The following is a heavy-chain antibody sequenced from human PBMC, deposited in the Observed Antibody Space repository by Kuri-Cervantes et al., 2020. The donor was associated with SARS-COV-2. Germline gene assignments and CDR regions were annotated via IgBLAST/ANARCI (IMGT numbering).Heavy chain of an antibody. CDR2: IYSSGST. CDR1: GGSFSGYY. CDR3: ARSGYDHYFDY. J-gene: IGHJ4*02. D-gene: IGHD5-12*01. V-gene: IGHV4-59*10. Sequence: GSLRLSCAVYGGSFSGYYWSWIRQPAGKGLEWIGRIYSSGSTNYNPSLRSRVTISVDTSKNQFSLKLSSVTAADTAVYYCARSGYDHYFDYWGQGTLVTVSS.